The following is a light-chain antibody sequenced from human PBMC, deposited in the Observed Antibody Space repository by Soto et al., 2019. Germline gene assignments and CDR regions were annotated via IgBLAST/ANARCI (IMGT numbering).Light chain of an antibody. V-gene: IGKV3-20*01. CDR3: QQYSDSPLT. J-gene: IGKJ4*01. CDR2: GAS. CDR1: QTVRTNY. Sequence: EIVLTQSPGTLSLSPGERATLSCRASQTVRTNYLAWFQHKPGQAPRLLIYGASSRATGIPDRFSVSVSGTEFTLTINRLEPEDFAVYFCQQYSDSPLTIGGGTKVAIK.